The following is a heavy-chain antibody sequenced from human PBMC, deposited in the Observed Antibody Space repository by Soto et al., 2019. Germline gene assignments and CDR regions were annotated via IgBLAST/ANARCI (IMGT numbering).Heavy chain of an antibody. CDR2: INSGNGDT. CDR3: ARSLGASTFAL. J-gene: IGHJ4*02. V-gene: IGHV1-3*01. Sequence: ASVKVSCKASGYTFSNYAIHWIRQAPGQRPEWMGWINSGNGDTKYSQIFQGRVTMTRDPSASTAYMELGSLKSEDTAVYYCARSLGASTFALWGQGTLVTVSS. CDR1: GYTFSNYA. D-gene: IGHD1-26*01.